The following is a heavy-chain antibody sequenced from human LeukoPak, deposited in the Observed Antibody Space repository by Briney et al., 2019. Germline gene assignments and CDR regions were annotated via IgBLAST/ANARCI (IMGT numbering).Heavy chain of an antibody. J-gene: IGHJ6*02. V-gene: IGHV1-2*02. Sequence: ASVKVSCKASGYTFTGYYMHWVRQAPGQGLEWMGWINPNSGGTNYAQKFQGRVTMTRDTSISTAYMELSRLRSDDTAVYYCARGYYYGSGSYYPYYYCYGMDVWGQGSTVTVSS. CDR2: INPNSGGT. CDR1: GYTFTGYY. D-gene: IGHD3-10*01. CDR3: ARGYYYGSGSYYPYYYCYGMDV.